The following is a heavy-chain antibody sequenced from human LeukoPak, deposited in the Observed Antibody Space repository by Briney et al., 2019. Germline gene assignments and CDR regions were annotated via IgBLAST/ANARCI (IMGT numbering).Heavy chain of an antibody. CDR1: GFTFSDYS. CDR3: ARDYTRSFSSDY. V-gene: IGHV3-48*01. CDR2: INSNSKTI. D-gene: IGHD3-3*02. Sequence: GGSLRLSCAASGFTFSDYSMNWVRQAPGKGLEWVSHINSNSKTIYYTDSVKGRFTISRDNAKNSLFLQMNSLRAEDTAVYYCARDYTRSFSSDYWGQGTLVTVSS. J-gene: IGHJ4*02.